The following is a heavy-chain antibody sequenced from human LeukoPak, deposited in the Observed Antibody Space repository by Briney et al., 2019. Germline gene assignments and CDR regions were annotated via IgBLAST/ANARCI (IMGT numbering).Heavy chain of an antibody. J-gene: IGHJ6*02. Sequence: PGGSLRLSCAASGFTFSSYWMSWVRQAPGKGLEWVANIKQDGSEKYYVDSVKGRFTISRDNAKNSLYLQMNSLRAEDTAVYYCARDHSSSWYSALYYYYGMDVWGQGTTVTGSS. CDR2: IKQDGSEK. CDR3: ARDHSSSWYSALYYYYGMDV. V-gene: IGHV3-7*01. CDR1: GFTFSSYW. D-gene: IGHD6-13*01.